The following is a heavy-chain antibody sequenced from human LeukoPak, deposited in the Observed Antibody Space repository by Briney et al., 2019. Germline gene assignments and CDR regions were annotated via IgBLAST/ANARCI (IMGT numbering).Heavy chain of an antibody. CDR1: GFYFNIYE. D-gene: IGHD4/OR15-4a*01. CDR2: ISSGGSLV. V-gene: IGHV3-48*03. J-gene: IGHJ4*02. Sequence: GGSLRLSCAASGFYFNIYEMIWVRHAPGKGPEWISYISSGGSLVYYADSWKGRFTVSRDNAQKSLFLQMNGLRVEDTAMYYCARDSLHNYGGTGYGYYFDYWGQGTPVTVSS. CDR3: ARDSLHNYGGTGYGYYFDY.